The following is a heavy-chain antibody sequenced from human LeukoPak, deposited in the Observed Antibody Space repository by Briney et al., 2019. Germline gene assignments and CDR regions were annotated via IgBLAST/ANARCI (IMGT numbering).Heavy chain of an antibody. CDR1: GFTFSSYN. CDR3: ARDWLSCDSNGCYPAFDS. D-gene: IGHD3-22*01. V-gene: IGHV3-21*01. J-gene: IGHJ5*01. CDR2: ISSSSSYI. Sequence: GGSLRLSCAASGFTFSSYNMNWVRQAPGKGLEWVSSISSSSSYIYYADSVKGRFTITRDNAKRSLYLQMNSLRAEETAVYYCARDWLSCDSNGCYPAFDSWGQGTLVTVSS.